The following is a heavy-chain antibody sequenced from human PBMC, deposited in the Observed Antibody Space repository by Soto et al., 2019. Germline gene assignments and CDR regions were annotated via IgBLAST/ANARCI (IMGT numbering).Heavy chain of an antibody. CDR3: PKDSNRFAVSAALVATRDV. J-gene: IGHJ6*02. D-gene: IGHD2-2*01. CDR1: GFMFSSFA. V-gene: IGHV3-23*01. Sequence: SPRLSCAGSGFMFSSFAMTWVRQAPGKGLEWVSTTRSNGEHTYYADSVKGRFTVSRDNSKNTLFLEMSSLRAEDSALYYFPKDSNRFAVSAALVATRDVWIRGSTVT. CDR2: TRSNGEHT.